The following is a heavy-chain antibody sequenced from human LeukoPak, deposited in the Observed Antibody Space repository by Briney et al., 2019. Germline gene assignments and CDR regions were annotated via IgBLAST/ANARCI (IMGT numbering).Heavy chain of an antibody. V-gene: IGHV1-24*01. D-gene: IGHD3-22*01. J-gene: IGHJ4*02. CDR2: FDPEDGET. Sequence: ASVKVSCKVSGYTLSQLSMHWVRQAPGKGLEWMGGFDPEDGETIYAQNFQGRVTMTEDRSTDTAYMEMDSLRSEDTAVYYCATSNGYYLYWGQGTLVADSS. CDR1: GYTLSQLS. CDR3: ATSNGYYLY.